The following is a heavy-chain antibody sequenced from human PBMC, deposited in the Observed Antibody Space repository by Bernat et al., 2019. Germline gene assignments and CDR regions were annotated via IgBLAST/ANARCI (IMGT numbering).Heavy chain of an antibody. CDR1: GFTFSSYG. CDR3: ARGGELRYFDWLWWDFDY. J-gene: IGHJ4*02. Sequence: QVQLVESGGGVVQPGRSLRLSCAASGFTFSSYGMHWVRQAPGKGLEWVAVIWYDGSNKYYADSVKGRFTISRDNSKNTLYLQMNSLRAEDTAVYYCARGGELRYFDWLWWDFDYWGQGTLVTVSS. V-gene: IGHV3-33*01. D-gene: IGHD3-9*01. CDR2: IWYDGSNK.